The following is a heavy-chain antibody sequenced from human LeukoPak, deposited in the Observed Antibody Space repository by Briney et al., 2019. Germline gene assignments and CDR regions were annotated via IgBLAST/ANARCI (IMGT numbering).Heavy chain of an antibody. CDR2: ISGGSDDI. J-gene: IGHJ4*02. V-gene: IGHV3-11*05. D-gene: IGHD3-22*01. CDR3: AKGMDSSGTSFDY. CDR1: GLSISDKY. Sequence: GGSLRLSCAASGLSISDKYMGWLRQAPGKGPEWVSYISGGSDDINYAASVKGRFSVSRDNSKNSLYLQMSSLRAEDTAVYYCAKGMDSSGTSFDYWGRGTLVTVPS.